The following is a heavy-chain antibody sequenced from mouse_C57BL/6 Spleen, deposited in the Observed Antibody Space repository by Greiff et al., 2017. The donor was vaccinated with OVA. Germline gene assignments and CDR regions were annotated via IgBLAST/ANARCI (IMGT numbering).Heavy chain of an antibody. CDR2: ISDGGSYT. D-gene: IGHD4-1*02. CDR3: ARAQLSYYAMDY. Sequence: EVKLVESGGGLVKPGGSLKLSCAASGFTFSSYAMSWVRQTPGKRLEWVATISDGGSYTYYPDNVKGRFTISRDNAKNNLYLQMSHLKSEDTAMYYCARAQLSYYAMDYWGQGTSVTVSS. J-gene: IGHJ4*01. V-gene: IGHV5-4*03. CDR1: GFTFSSYA.